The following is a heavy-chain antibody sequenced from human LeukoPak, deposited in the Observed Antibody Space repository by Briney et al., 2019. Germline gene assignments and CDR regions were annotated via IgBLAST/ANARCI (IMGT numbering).Heavy chain of an antibody. V-gene: IGHV3-73*01. CDR2: IRSKANSYAT. CDR3: TRPLDDYGDY. Sequence: PGGFLRLSCAASGFTFSGSAMHWVRQASGKGLEWVGRIRSKANSYATAYAASVKGRFTISRDDSKNTAYLQMNSLNTEDTAVYYCTRPLDDYGDYWGQGTLVTVSS. J-gene: IGHJ4*02. CDR1: GFTFSGSA.